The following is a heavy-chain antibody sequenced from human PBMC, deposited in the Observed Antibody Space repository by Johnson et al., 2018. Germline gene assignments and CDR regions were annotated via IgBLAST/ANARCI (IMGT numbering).Heavy chain of an antibody. D-gene: IGHD1-1*01. CDR3: ARGNRDWYDAFEN. Sequence: QVQLQESGPGLVRPSETLSLTCGVSGGSVSSDSSYWGWIRQPPGMQLEWIGSIHYSGRTSYNPSVRSRVKISVDTSKNQFSLKLTSVTAADTAIYYCARGNRDWYDAFENWGQGTLVTASS. CDR1: GGSVSSDSSY. V-gene: IGHV4-39*07. J-gene: IGHJ4*02. CDR2: IHYSGRT.